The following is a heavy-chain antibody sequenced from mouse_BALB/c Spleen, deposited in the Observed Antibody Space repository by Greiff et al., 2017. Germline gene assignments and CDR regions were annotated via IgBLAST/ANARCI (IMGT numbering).Heavy chain of an antibody. CDR3: ARGEVPFAY. V-gene: IGHV1S81*02. J-gene: IGHJ3*01. Sequence: QVQLQQPGAELVKPGASVKLSCKASGYTFTSYLMHWVKQRPGQGLEWIGEINPSNGRTNYNEKFKSKATLTVDKSSSTAYMQLSSLTSEDSAVYYCARGEVPFAYWGQGTLVTVSA. CDR1: GYTFTSYL. D-gene: IGHD2-14*01. CDR2: INPSNGRT.